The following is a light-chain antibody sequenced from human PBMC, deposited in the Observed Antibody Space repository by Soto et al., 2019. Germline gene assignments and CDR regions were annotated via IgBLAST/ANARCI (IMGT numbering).Light chain of an antibody. Sequence: QSALTQPPSVSGSPGQSVAISCTGTSSDVGNSNGVSWYQQAPGTAPKLMIYDVTNRPSGVPDRFSGSKSGNTASLTISGLEAEDEADYYCSSYTSSSTYVFGTGPKLTVL. V-gene: IGLV2-18*02. J-gene: IGLJ1*01. CDR1: SSDVGNSNG. CDR2: DVT. CDR3: SSYTSSSTYV.